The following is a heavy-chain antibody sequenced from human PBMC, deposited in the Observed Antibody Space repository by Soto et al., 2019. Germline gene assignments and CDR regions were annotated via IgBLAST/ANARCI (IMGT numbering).Heavy chain of an antibody. Sequence: GASVKVSCKASGDTFSTYTITWMRQAPGQRLEWMGGINARSATSNYSQKFQGRVTITRDTSTNTAYMELSSLRSEDTAVYYCARSIVVVTALDYWGQGTLVTVSS. CDR1: GDTFSTYT. CDR2: INARSATS. D-gene: IGHD2-21*02. V-gene: IGHV1-69*05. CDR3: ARSIVVVTALDY. J-gene: IGHJ4*02.